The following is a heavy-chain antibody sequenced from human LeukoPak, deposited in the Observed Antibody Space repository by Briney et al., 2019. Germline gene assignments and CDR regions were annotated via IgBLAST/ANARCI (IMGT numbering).Heavy chain of an antibody. D-gene: IGHD5-18*01. CDR3: ARGEDTAMVPTYMDV. CDR1: GYSISSGYY. Sequence: PSETLSLTCTVSGYSISSGYYWGWIRQPPGKGLEWIGYIYYSGSTNYNPSLKSRVTISVDTSKNQYSLKLSSVTAADTAVYYCARGEDTAMVPTYMDVWGKGTTVTISS. CDR2: IYYSGST. V-gene: IGHV4-61*01. J-gene: IGHJ6*03.